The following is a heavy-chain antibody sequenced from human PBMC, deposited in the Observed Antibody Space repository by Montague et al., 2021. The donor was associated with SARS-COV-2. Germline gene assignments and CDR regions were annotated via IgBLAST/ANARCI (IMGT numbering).Heavy chain of an antibody. V-gene: IGHV4-39*01. J-gene: IGHJ4*02. CDR2: IYYSGST. CDR1: GGSISSYY. D-gene: IGHD3-3*01. CDR3: ARQMGQSSIFGVVIQYYFGY. Sequence: SETLSLTCTVSGGSISSYYWSWIRQPPGKGLEWIGSIYYSGSTYYNPSLKCRVTISVDTSKNQFSLKLSSVTAADTAVYYCARQMGQSSIFGVVIQYYFGYWGQGTLVTVSS.